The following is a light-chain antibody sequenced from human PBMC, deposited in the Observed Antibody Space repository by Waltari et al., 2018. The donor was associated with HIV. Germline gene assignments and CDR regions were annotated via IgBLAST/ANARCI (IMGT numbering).Light chain of an antibody. CDR3: ATWESRLGTVV. Sequence: QSVLTQPPSVSAAPGQNVAISCSGSNSNIGNNYVAWYQQLPGTAPKLLFFDDIKRPPVMPDRFSGSKAGTSATLGITGLQTGDEAHYYCATWESRLGTVVFGGGTKVTVL. J-gene: IGLJ2*01. CDR2: DDI. CDR1: NSNIGNNY. V-gene: IGLV1-51*01.